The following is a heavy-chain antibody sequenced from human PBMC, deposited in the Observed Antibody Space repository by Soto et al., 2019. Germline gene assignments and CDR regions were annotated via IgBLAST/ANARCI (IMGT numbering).Heavy chain of an antibody. Sequence: SLTCTVSGGSVSSGSYYWSWIRQPPGKGLEWIGYIYYSGSTNYNPSLKSRVTISVDTSKNQFSLKLSSVTAADTAVYYCARDLRKRNIVATIISPYGMDVWGQGTTVTVSS. D-gene: IGHD5-12*01. CDR1: GGSVSSGSYY. J-gene: IGHJ6*02. CDR3: ARDLRKRNIVATIISPYGMDV. CDR2: IYYSGST. V-gene: IGHV4-61*01.